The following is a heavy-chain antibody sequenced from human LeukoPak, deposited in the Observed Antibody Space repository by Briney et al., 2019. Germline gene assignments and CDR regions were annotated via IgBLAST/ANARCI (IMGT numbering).Heavy chain of an antibody. D-gene: IGHD3-10*01. Sequence: GGSLRLSCAASGFAFREYWMHWVRQTPGTGLMWVARINDGGTYTAYADSVKGRFTVSRDNAENTLYLQMNTLRVEDTAIYYCAREGSYTSGSYYPYWGQGTLVTVSS. V-gene: IGHV3-74*01. CDR3: AREGSYTSGSYYPY. CDR1: GFAFREYW. CDR2: INDGGTYT. J-gene: IGHJ4*02.